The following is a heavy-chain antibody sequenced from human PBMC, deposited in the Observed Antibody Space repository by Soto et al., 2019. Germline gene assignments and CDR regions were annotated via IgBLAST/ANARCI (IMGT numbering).Heavy chain of an antibody. V-gene: IGHV1-18*01. CDR2: ISAYNGNT. D-gene: IGHD2-2*01. J-gene: IGHJ4*02. CDR3: ATRLGYCISTSCSSFDY. CDR1: GYTFTSYG. Sequence: ASVKVSCKASGYTFTSYGISWVRQAPGQGLEWMGWISAYNGNTNYAQKLQGRVTMTTDTSTSTAYMELRSLRSDDTAVYYCATRLGYCISTSCSSFDYWGQGTLVTVSS.